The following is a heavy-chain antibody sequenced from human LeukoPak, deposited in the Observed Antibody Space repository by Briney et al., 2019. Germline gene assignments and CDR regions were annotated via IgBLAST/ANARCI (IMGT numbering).Heavy chain of an antibody. J-gene: IGHJ6*02. D-gene: IGHD3-9*01. CDR3: ARVWAPYDTQSGGMDV. Sequence: ASVKSSCKASGDTFTSYYMHWVRHAPGQGLEWMGIINPRGGRTSYAQKFQGRVTMTRDTSTRTVYMELSSLRSEDTAVYYCARVWAPYDTQSGGMDVWGQETTVTVSS. CDR2: INPRGGRT. CDR1: GDTFTSYY. V-gene: IGHV1-46*01.